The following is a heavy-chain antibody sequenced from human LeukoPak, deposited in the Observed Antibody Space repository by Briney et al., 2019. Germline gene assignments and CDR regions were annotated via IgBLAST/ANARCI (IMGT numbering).Heavy chain of an antibody. CDR1: GFTFSSYS. Sequence: GGSLRLSCAASGFTFSSYSMNWVRQAPGKGLEWVSSISSSSSYIYYADSVKGRFTISRDNAKNSLYLQMNSLRAEDTAVYYCARDVLHYYGSGAEEYYYYYMDVWGKGTTVTVSS. D-gene: IGHD3-10*01. CDR2: ISSSSSYI. CDR3: ARDVLHYYGSGAEEYYYYYMDV. J-gene: IGHJ6*03. V-gene: IGHV3-21*01.